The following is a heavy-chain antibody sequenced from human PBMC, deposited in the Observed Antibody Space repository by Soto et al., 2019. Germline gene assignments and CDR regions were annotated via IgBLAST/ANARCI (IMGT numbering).Heavy chain of an antibody. V-gene: IGHV3-23*01. J-gene: IGHJ6*02. CDR2: ISGSGGST. D-gene: IGHD3-3*01. Sequence: PGGSLRLSCAASGSTFSSYAMSWVRQAPGKGLEWVSAISGSGGSTYYADSVKGRFTISRDNSKNTLYLQMNSLRAEDTAVYYCANSPRRGSHLRFLDYGMDVWGQGNTVTVS. CDR3: ANSPRRGSHLRFLDYGMDV. CDR1: GSTFSSYA.